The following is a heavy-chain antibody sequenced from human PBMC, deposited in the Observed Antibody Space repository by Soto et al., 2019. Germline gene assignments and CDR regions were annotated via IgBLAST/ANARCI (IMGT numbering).Heavy chain of an antibody. V-gene: IGHV1-69*13. J-gene: IGHJ5*02. D-gene: IGHD1-26*01. Sequence: EAAVKVSCKASGGTFSSYAISWVRQAPGQGLEWMGGIIPIFGTANYAQKFQGRVTITADESTSTAYMELSSLRSEDTAVYYCARDRHSGSYPSWGQGTLVTVSS. CDR1: GGTFSSYA. CDR2: IIPIFGTA. CDR3: ARDRHSGSYPS.